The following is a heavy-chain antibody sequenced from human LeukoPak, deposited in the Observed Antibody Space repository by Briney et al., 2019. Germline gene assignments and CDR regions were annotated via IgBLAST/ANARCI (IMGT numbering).Heavy chain of an antibody. CDR3: AYDSSGYYSLDY. D-gene: IGHD3-22*01. Sequence: GASVKVSCNASGYTFTGYYMHWVRQAPGQGLEWMGWINPNSGGTNYAQKFQGRVTMTRDTSISTAYMELSRLRSDDTAVYYCAYDSSGYYSLDYWGQGTLVTVSS. V-gene: IGHV1-2*02. CDR2: INPNSGGT. J-gene: IGHJ4*02. CDR1: GYTFTGYY.